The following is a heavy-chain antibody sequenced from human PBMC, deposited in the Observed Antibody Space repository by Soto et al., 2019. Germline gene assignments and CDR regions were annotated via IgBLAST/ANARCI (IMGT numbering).Heavy chain of an antibody. CDR3: AKDFDAYSSGRYGMDV. Sequence: PGGSLRLSCAAFGFTISGKKYVAWVRQAPGKGLEWVSALYDLDNTYSADSVKCRFTISRDNSKNTLYLQMNSLRAEDTAVYYCAKDFDAYSSGRYGMDVWGQGTTVTVSS. J-gene: IGHJ6*02. D-gene: IGHD6-19*01. V-gene: IGHV3-53*01. CDR1: GFTISGKKY. CDR2: LYDLDNT.